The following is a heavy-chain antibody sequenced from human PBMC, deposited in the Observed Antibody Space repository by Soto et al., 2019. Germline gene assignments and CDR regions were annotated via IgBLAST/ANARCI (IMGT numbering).Heavy chain of an antibody. J-gene: IGHJ1*01. CDR1: GFTFSSHE. CDR2: ISGSGSTI. Sequence: GASLRLSCEATGFTFSSHEMNWIRQTPGKRLEWIAKISGSGSTINYADSVKGRFTISRDNVERTLHLQMDSLRVEDTGVYYCARGGVYWGRGTLVTVSS. V-gene: IGHV3-48*03. CDR3: ARGGVY. D-gene: IGHD2-8*01.